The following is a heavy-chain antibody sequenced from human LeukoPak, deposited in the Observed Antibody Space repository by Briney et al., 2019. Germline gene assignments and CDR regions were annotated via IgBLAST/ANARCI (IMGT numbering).Heavy chain of an antibody. CDR1: GFTFRSYE. D-gene: IGHD2-21*01. CDR3: ARAPPNSILWWSYYFDY. V-gene: IGHV3-48*03. CDR2: ISSSGSTI. Sequence: GGSLRLSCAASGFTFRSYEMNWVRQAPGKGLEWVSYISSSGSTIYYADSVKGRFTISRDNSKNTLYLQMNSLRAEDTAVYYCARAPPNSILWWSYYFDYWGQGTLVTVSS. J-gene: IGHJ4*02.